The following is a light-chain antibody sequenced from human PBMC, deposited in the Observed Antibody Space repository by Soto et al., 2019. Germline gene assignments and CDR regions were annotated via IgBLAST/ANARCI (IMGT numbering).Light chain of an antibody. CDR1: SSDVGGYNY. CDR3: SSYTSGSPRVV. Sequence: QSALTQPASVSGSPGQSITISCTGTSSDVGGYNYVSWYQQHPGKAPKVMIYDVSKRPSGISNRFSGSKSGNTASLTISGLQVEDEADYYRSSYTSGSPRVVFGGGTQLTVL. J-gene: IGLJ2*01. V-gene: IGLV2-14*03. CDR2: DVS.